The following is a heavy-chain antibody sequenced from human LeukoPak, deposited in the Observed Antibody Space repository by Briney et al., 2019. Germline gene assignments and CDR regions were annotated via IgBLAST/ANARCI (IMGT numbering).Heavy chain of an antibody. CDR1: RFPFSNYA. CDR2: ISSNGVST. D-gene: IGHD3-22*01. J-gene: IGHJ4*02. V-gene: IGHV3-64*04. CDR3: AKNSYDSSGYYYYF. Sequence: TGGSLRLSCSPSRFPFSNYAMHWVRQAPGKGLEHVSSISSNGVSTYYADSVEGRFTISRDNSKNTLYLQMNSLRAEDTAVYYCAKNSYDSSGYYYYFWGQGTRVTVS.